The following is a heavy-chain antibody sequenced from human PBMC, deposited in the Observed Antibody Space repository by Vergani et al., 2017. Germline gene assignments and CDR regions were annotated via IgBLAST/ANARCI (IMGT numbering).Heavy chain of an antibody. CDR2: ISWNSGSI. J-gene: IGHJ2*01. CDR1: GSTFTTYG. Sequence: QLVESGGGVVQPGGSLRLSCTAASGSTFTTYGVHWVRQAPGKGLEWVSGISWNSGSIGYADSVKGRFTISRDNAKNSLYLQMNSLRAEDTALYYCAKDHYDFWSGYPNLSPFGLWGRGTLVTVSS. D-gene: IGHD3-3*01. V-gene: IGHV3-9*01. CDR3: AKDHYDFWSGYPNLSPFGL.